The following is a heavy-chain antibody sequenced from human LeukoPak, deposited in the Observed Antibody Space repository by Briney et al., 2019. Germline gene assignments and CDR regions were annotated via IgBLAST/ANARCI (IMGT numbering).Heavy chain of an antibody. CDR1: GGSISSGSYY. V-gene: IGHV4-39*01. CDR3: ARHPPRDGSAFDY. J-gene: IGHJ4*02. Sequence: SETLSLTCTVSGGSISSGSYYWGWIRQPPGKGLEWIASMYYSGTTFYSPSLKSRVTISVDTSKNQLSLKLGSVTAADTAVYCCARHPPRDGSAFDYWGQGTLVTVPS. CDR2: MYYSGTT.